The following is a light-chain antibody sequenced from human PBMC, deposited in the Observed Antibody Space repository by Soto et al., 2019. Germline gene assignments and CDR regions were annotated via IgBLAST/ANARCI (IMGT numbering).Light chain of an antibody. Sequence: PWETATLSCRASQSVRSNYLAWYQQKPGQAPRFLIYDASSRAPGIPDRFSGSGSGTDFTLTISRLEPEDFAVYYCQQYGSSPLTFGGGTKVDIK. J-gene: IGKJ4*01. V-gene: IGKV3-20*01. CDR2: DAS. CDR1: QSVRSNY. CDR3: QQYGSSPLT.